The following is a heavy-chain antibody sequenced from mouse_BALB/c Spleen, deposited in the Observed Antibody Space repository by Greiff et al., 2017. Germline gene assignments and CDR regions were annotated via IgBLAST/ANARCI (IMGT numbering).Heavy chain of an antibody. Sequence: QVQLKESGAELARPGASVKLSCKASGYTFTSYWMQWVKQRPGQGLEWIGAIYPGDGDTRYTQKFKGKATLTADKSSSTAYMQLSSLASEDSAVYYCARGYDGFDYWGQGTTLTVSS. J-gene: IGHJ2*01. D-gene: IGHD2-14*01. CDR2: IYPGDGDT. CDR1: GYTFTSYW. CDR3: ARGYDGFDY. V-gene: IGHV1-87*01.